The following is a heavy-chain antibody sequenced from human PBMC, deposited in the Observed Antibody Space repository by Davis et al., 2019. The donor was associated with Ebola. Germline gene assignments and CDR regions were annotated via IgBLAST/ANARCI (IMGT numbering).Heavy chain of an antibody. D-gene: IGHD1-26*01. CDR3: ARSGPVGLIDY. J-gene: IGHJ4*02. V-gene: IGHV4-59*12. Sequence: PSETLSLTCTVSGGSISSYYWSWIRQPPGKGLEWIGYIYYSGSTNYNPSLKSRVTISVDTSKNQFSLKLSSVTAADTAVYYCARSGPVGLIDYWGQGTLVTVSS. CDR1: GGSISSYY. CDR2: IYYSGST.